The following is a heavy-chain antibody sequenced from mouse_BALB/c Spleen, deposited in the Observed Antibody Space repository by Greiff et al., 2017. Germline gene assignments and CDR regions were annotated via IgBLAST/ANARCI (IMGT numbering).Heavy chain of an antibody. Sequence: EVKVVESGGGLVKPGGSLKLSCAASGFTFSDYYMYWVRQTPEKRLEWVATISDGGSYTYYPDSVKGRFTISRDNAKNNLYLQMSSLKSEDTAMYYCARSGGGYWGQGTTLTVSS. D-gene: IGHD1-3*01. CDR2: ISDGGSYT. V-gene: IGHV5-4*02. J-gene: IGHJ2*01. CDR1: GFTFSDYY. CDR3: ARSGGGY.